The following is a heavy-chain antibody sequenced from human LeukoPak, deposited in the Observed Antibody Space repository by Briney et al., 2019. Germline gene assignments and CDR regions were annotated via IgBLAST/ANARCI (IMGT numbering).Heavy chain of an antibody. CDR1: GFTFSSYE. Sequence: GGSLRLSCAASGFTFSSYEMNWVRQAPGKGLECVSYIHSGGTVIHYADSVKGRFTISRDNAKNSLYLQMNSLRAEDTAVYYCARESPDWFDSWGQGTLVTVSS. J-gene: IGHJ5*01. CDR3: ARESPDWFDS. V-gene: IGHV3-48*03. CDR2: IHSGGTVI.